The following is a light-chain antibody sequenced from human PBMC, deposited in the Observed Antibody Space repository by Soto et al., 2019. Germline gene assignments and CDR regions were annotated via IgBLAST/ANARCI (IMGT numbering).Light chain of an antibody. Sequence: DIQMTQSPSSLSASVGDRVIITCRASQTISSHLNWYQQKPGKAPNLLVYAASSLQSGVPSRFTGSGSGTDFTLTISSLQPEDFATYYCQYLNGAPTITFGQGTRLEIK. V-gene: IGKV1-39*02. CDR2: AAS. J-gene: IGKJ5*01. CDR1: QTISSH. CDR3: QYLNGAPTIT.